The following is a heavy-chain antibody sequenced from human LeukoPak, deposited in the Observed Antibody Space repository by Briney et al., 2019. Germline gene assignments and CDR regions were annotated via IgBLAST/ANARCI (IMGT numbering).Heavy chain of an antibody. J-gene: IGHJ4*02. CDR1: GGTFSSYA. Sequence: SVKVSCKASGGTFSSYAISWVRQAPEQGLEWMGRIIPIFGIANYAQKFQGRVTITADKSTSTAYMELSSLRSEDTAVYYCARMLSDGDYDDYWGQGTQVTVSS. V-gene: IGHV1-69*04. CDR2: IIPIFGIA. CDR3: ARMLSDGDYDDY. D-gene: IGHD4-17*01.